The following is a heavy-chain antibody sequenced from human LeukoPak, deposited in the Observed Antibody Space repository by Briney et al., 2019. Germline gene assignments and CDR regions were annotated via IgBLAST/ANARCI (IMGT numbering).Heavy chain of an antibody. CDR3: ARDDFHYYDSSGYAY. J-gene: IGHJ4*02. CDR2: ISAYNGNT. CDR1: GHTFTSYG. Sequence: ASVKVSCKASGHTFTSYGISWVRQAPGQGLEWMGWISAYNGNTNYAQKLQGRVTMTTDTSTSTAYMELRSLRSDDTAVYYCARDDFHYYDSSGYAYWGQGTLVTVSS. D-gene: IGHD3-22*01. V-gene: IGHV1-18*01.